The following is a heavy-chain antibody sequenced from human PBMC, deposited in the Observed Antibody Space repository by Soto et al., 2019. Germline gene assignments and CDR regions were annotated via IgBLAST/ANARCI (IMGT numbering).Heavy chain of an antibody. CDR1: GFTFSNVW. D-gene: IGHD6-19*01. CDR3: TPLALKYKSDWYQLSD. J-gene: IGHJ4*01. V-gene: IGHV3-15*07. Sequence: EVQLVESGGGLVKPGGSLRLSCAASGFTFSNVWMNWVRQAPGKGLEWVGRIKSETDGGTIDNPAPVKGRFTISRDDSNSRLYLQMNSLKTEATATYYCTPLALKYKSDWYQLSDWAHATRVTLSS. CDR2: IKSETDGGTI.